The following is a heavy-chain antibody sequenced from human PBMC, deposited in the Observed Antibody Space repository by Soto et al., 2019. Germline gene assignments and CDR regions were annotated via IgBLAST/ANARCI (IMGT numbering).Heavy chain of an antibody. CDR1: GFTFSAYA. Sequence: EVQLLESGGGLVQPGGSLRLSCAASGFTFSAYAMGWVRQAPGKGLEWVSTIHGGGGATNYADSVKGRFTSSRDDSKNTLYAQMNSLRAEDTAVYYCAKFEGHSLEYWYLDFWGRGTVVTVSS. CDR2: IHGGGGAT. D-gene: IGHD1-1*01. CDR3: AKFEGHSLEYWYLDF. V-gene: IGHV3-23*01. J-gene: IGHJ2*01.